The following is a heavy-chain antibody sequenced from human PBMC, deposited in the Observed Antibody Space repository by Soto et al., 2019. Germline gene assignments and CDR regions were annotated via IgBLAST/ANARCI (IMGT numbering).Heavy chain of an antibody. J-gene: IGHJ5*02. Sequence: GGSLRLSCAASGFTFSNYDMHWVLQAPGKGLEWVALIWYDGNKKYHADSVKGRFTISRDNSKNTLYLQMNSLRAEDTAVYYCARDHSSSSFGVSWGQGTLVTVSS. V-gene: IGHV3-33*01. CDR2: IWYDGNKK. CDR3: ARDHSSSSFGVS. CDR1: GFTFSNYD. D-gene: IGHD6-6*01.